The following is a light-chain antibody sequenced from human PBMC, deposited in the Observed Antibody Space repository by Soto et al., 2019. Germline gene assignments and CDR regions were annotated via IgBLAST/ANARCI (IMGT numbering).Light chain of an antibody. J-gene: IGKJ1*01. CDR1: QTISTW. Sequence: GDRVTITCRASQTISTWMAWYQQKPGKAPKLLVYDASTLQSGVASRFSGSGSGTEFTLIISGLQPDDSAVYYCQQYGTSPPTFGQGTKVDIK. V-gene: IGKV1-5*01. CDR3: QQYGTSPPT. CDR2: DAS.